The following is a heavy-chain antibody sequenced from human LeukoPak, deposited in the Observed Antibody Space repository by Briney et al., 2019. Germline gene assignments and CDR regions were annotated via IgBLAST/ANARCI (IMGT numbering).Heavy chain of an antibody. Sequence: GESLKISCKGSGYSFTSYWIGWVRQMPGKGLEWMGIIYPGDSDTRYSPSFQGQVTISADKSISTAYLQWSSLKASGTAMYYCARLAMVRGVIISYYFDYWGQGTLVTVSS. CDR2: IYPGDSDT. CDR1: GYSFTSYW. CDR3: ARLAMVRGVIISYYFDY. J-gene: IGHJ4*02. D-gene: IGHD3-10*01. V-gene: IGHV5-51*01.